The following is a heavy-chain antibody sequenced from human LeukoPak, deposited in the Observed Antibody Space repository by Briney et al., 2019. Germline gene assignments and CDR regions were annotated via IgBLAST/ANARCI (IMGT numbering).Heavy chain of an antibody. J-gene: IGHJ3*02. Sequence: GGSLRLSCAASGFTFSDYYMSWIRQAPGKGLEWVSYISSSGSTIYYADSVKGRFTISRDNAKNSLYLQMNSLRAEDTAVYYCARDWGGSVQLLYRYAFDIWGQGTMVTVSS. CDR2: ISSSGSTI. V-gene: IGHV3-11*01. D-gene: IGHD2-2*02. CDR1: GFTFSDYY. CDR3: ARDWGGSVQLLYRYAFDI.